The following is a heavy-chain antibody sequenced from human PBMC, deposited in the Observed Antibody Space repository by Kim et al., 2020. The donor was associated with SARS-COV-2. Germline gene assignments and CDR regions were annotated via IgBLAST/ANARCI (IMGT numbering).Heavy chain of an antibody. Sequence: GGSLRLSCAASGFTFSSYAMHWVRQAPGKGLEWVAVISYDGSNKYYADSVKGRFTISRDNSKNTLYLQMNSLRAEDTAVYYCARDNWNYPHYYYGMDVWGQGTTVTVSS. J-gene: IGHJ6*02. CDR1: GFTFSSYA. CDR3: ARDNWNYPHYYYGMDV. CDR2: ISYDGSNK. V-gene: IGHV3-30-3*01. D-gene: IGHD1-7*01.